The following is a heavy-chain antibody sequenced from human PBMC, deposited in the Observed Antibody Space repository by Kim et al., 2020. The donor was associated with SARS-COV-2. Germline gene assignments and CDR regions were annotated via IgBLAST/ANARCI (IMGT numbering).Heavy chain of an antibody. CDR3: ARGGDNSSSWWYYYYGMDV. J-gene: IGHJ6*02. CDR1: GGSISSYY. V-gene: IGHV4-59*01. Sequence: SETLSLTCTVSGGSISSYYWSWIRQPPGKGLEWIGYIYYSGSTNYNPSLKSRVTISVDTSKNQFSLKLSSVTAADTAVYYCARGGDNSSSWWYYYYGMDVWGQGTTVTVSS. D-gene: IGHD6-13*01. CDR2: IYYSGST.